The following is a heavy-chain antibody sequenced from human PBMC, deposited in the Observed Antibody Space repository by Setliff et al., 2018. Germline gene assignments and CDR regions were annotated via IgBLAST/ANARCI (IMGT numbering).Heavy chain of an antibody. J-gene: IGHJ4*02. V-gene: IGHV1-3*01. Sequence: ASVKVSCKASGYTFTSYAMHWVRQAPGQRLEWMGWINAGNGNTKYSQKFQGRVTITREKSANTAYMELSSMRYEDTAVYYCARQEFLRSDYLHYFDHWGQGALVTVSS. CDR2: INAGNGNT. CDR3: ARQEFLRSDYLHYFDH. D-gene: IGHD3-3*01. CDR1: GYTFTSYA.